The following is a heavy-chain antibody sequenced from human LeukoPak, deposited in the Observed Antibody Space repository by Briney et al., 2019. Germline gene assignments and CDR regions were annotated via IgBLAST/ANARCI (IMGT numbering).Heavy chain of an antibody. CDR1: GGSISSGGYY. J-gene: IGHJ5*02. Sequence: PSETLSLTCTVSGGSISSGGYYWSWIRQHPGKGLEWIGYIYYSGSTYYNPSLKSRVTISVDTSKNQFSLKLSSVTAADTAVYYCARRASTAQEGRVWFDPWGQGTLVTVSS. CDR3: ARRASTAQEGRVWFDP. D-gene: IGHD5-24*01. V-gene: IGHV4-31*03. CDR2: IYYSGST.